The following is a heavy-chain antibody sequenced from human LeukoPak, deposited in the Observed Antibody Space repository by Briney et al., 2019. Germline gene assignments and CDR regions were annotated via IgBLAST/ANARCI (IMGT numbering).Heavy chain of an antibody. J-gene: IGHJ2*01. Sequence: ASVKVSCKVSGYTLTELSMHWVRQAPGKGLEWMGGFDPEDGETIYAQKFQGRVTMAEDTSTDTAYMELSSLRSEDTAVYYCARSGGVNPTAWYFDLWGRGTLVTVSS. CDR3: ARSGGVNPTAWYFDL. CDR1: GYTLTELS. D-gene: IGHD3-10*01. CDR2: FDPEDGET. V-gene: IGHV1-24*01.